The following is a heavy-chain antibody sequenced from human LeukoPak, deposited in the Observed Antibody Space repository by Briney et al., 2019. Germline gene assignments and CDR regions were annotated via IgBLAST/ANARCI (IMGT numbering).Heavy chain of an antibody. Sequence: SETLSLTCTVSGGSISSSSYYWGWIRQPPGKGLEWIGSIYYSGSTYYNPSLKSRVTISVDTSKNQFSLKLSSVTAADTAVYYCARHGPRVVPAATYNWNYQGGTFDIWGQGTMVTVSS. V-gene: IGHV4-39*01. D-gene: IGHD1-7*01. CDR3: ARHGPRVVPAATYNWNYQGGTFDI. CDR2: IYYSGST. J-gene: IGHJ3*02. CDR1: GGSISSSSYY.